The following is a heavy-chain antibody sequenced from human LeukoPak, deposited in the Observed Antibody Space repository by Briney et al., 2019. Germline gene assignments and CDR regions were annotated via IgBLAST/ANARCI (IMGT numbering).Heavy chain of an antibody. CDR1: GGSIDSTNW. J-gene: IGHJ6*02. D-gene: IGHD3-16*01. CDR2: IHHDGRI. CDR3: ASGGYYYYGMDV. Sequence: PSETLSLTCDVSGGSIDSTNWWNWVRQPPGKGLEWIGEIHHDGRINYNPSLKSRVTLSVDKSKNQFSLRLNSVTAADTAVYYCASGGYYYYGMDVWGQRTTVTVSS. V-gene: IGHV4/OR15-8*01.